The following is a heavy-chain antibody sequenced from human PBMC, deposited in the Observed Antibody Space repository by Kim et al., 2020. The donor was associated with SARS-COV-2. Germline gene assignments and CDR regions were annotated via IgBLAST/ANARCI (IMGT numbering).Heavy chain of an antibody. Sequence: SETLSLTCSVSGGSISSSNYYWGWIRQPPGKGLEWIANIYYSGTTYYNPSLKSRVTISVDTSKNQFSLKLSSVTAADTAVYYCARHPTDGLGMDVWGQGTTVTVSS. CDR1: GGSISSSNYY. J-gene: IGHJ6*02. V-gene: IGHV4-39*01. D-gene: IGHD4-17*01. CDR2: IYYSGTT. CDR3: ARHPTDGLGMDV.